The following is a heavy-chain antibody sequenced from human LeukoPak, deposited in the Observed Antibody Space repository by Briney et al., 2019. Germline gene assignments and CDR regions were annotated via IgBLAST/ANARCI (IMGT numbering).Heavy chain of an antibody. CDR3: ALGVDTAMVSYFDY. CDR1: GGSISSYY. Sequence: PPETLSLTCTVSGGSISSYYWSWIRQPPGKGLEWIGYIYYSGSTNYNPSLKSRVTISVDTSKNQFSLKLSSVTAADTAVYYCALGVDTAMVSYFDYWGQGTLVTVSS. J-gene: IGHJ4*02. V-gene: IGHV4-59*01. D-gene: IGHD5-18*01. CDR2: IYYSGST.